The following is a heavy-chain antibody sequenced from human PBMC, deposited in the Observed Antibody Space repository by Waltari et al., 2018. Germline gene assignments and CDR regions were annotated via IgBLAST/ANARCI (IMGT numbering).Heavy chain of an antibody. V-gene: IGHV4-38-2*01. CDR1: GYSISSGYY. J-gene: IGHJ4*02. Sequence: QVQLQESGPGLVKPSETLSLTCAVSGYSISSGYYWGWIRQPPGKGLEWIGSIYHSGSTYYNPSLKSRVTISVDTSKNQFSLKLSSVTAADTAVYYCARQTYDILTGYPYYFDYWGQGTLVTVSS. D-gene: IGHD3-9*01. CDR2: IYHSGST. CDR3: ARQTYDILTGYPYYFDY.